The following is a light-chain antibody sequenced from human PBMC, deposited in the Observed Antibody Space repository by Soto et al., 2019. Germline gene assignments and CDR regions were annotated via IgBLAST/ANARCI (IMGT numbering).Light chain of an antibody. J-gene: IGKJ4*01. CDR1: QSVLYSSNNKNY. Sequence: DIVMTQSPDSLAVSLGERATINCKSSQSVLYSSNNKNYLAWYQQKPGQTPKRLIYWASTRESGVPDRFSGNGYGTDYTPTISSLQAEDVAVYYCQKYCSPPLTFGGGTKVGIK. V-gene: IGKV4-1*01. CDR2: WAS. CDR3: QKYCSPPLT.